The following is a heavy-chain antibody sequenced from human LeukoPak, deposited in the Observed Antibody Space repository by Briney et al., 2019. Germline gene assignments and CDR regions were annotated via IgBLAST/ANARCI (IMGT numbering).Heavy chain of an antibody. CDR1: GYTFTGYY. V-gene: IGHV1-2*02. Sequence: ASVKVSCKASGYTFTGYYMHWVRQAPGQGLEWMGWINPNSGGTNYAQKFQGRVTMTRDTSISTAYMELSRLRSDDTAVYYCARWGNVYDSTQPSVWFDYWGQGTLVTVSS. J-gene: IGHJ4*02. CDR3: ARWGNVYDSTQPSVWFDY. CDR2: INPNSGGT. D-gene: IGHD3-22*01.